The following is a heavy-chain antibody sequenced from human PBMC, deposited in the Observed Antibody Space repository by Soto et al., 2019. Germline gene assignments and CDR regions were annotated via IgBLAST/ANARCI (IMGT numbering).Heavy chain of an antibody. J-gene: IGHJ6*02. CDR3: ARTDIVVVVAATLRGYYGMDV. CDR1: GFTFSSYG. V-gene: IGHV3-33*01. CDR2: IWYDGSNK. D-gene: IGHD2-15*01. Sequence: QVQLVESGGGVVQPGRSLRLSCAAYGFTFSSYGMHWVRQAPGKGLEWVAVIWYDGSNKYYADSVKGRFTISRDNSKNTLYLQMNSLRAEDTAVYYCARTDIVVVVAATLRGYYGMDVWGQGTTVTVSS.